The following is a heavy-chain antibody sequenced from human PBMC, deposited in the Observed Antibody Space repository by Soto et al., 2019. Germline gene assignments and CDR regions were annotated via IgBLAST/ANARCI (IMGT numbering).Heavy chain of an antibody. V-gene: IGHV1-2*02. J-gene: IGHJ6*02. CDR3: ARDARGTRGFDEMDI. D-gene: IGHD3-9*01. CDR1: GYLFTGYH. CDR2: INPNSGDT. Sequence: XSVKVSCEASGYLFTGYHMHWVRQAPGRGLEWMGWINPNSGDTEYAQNFQGRVTMTRDTSFNLVYMEMSGLMSDDTAVYYCARDARGTRGFDEMDIWGQGTTVTVSS.